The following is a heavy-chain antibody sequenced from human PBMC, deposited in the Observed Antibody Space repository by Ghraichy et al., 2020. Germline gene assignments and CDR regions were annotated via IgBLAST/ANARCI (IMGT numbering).Heavy chain of an antibody. CDR3: ARASPRIAVAGSTFDY. CDR1: GGSISSGGYY. V-gene: IGHV4-31*03. Sequence: SQTLSLTCTVSGGSISSGGYYWSWIRQHPGKGLEWIGYIYYSGSTYYNPSLKSRVTISVDTSKNQFSLKLSSVTAADTAVYYCARASPRIAVAGSTFDYWGQGTLVTVSS. J-gene: IGHJ4*02. CDR2: IYYSGST. D-gene: IGHD6-19*01.